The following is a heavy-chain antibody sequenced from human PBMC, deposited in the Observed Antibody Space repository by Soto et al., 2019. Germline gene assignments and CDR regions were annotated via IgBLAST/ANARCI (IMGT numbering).Heavy chain of an antibody. CDR2: IDWDDDK. CDR1: GFSLSTSGMR. J-gene: IGHJ4*02. V-gene: IGHV2-70*04. D-gene: IGHD2-15*01. CDR3: ARMFSCRCGTCPFDY. Sequence: SGPTLVNPTQTLTLTCTFSGFSLSTSGMRVSWIRQPPGKALEWLARIDWDDDKFYNTSLKTRLTISKDSSKNQVVLTMTTMDPVDTATYYCARMFSCRCGTCPFDYWGQRALVTVSS.